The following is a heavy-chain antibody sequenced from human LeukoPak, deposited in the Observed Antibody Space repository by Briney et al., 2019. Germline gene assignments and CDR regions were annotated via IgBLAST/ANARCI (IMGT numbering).Heavy chain of an antibody. D-gene: IGHD6-19*01. CDR3: AREGSGWYGAFDI. J-gene: IGHJ3*02. Sequence: KISCRASGGTFSSYAISWVRQAPGQGLEWMGRIIPILGIANYAQKFQGRVTITADKSTSTAYMELSSLRSEDTAVYYCAREGSGWYGAFDIWGQGTMVTVSS. CDR1: GGTFSSYA. V-gene: IGHV1-69*04. CDR2: IIPILGIA.